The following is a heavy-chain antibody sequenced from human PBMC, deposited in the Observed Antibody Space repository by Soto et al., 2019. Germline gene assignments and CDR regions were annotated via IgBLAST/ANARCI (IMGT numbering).Heavy chain of an antibody. CDR1: GFTFSSYD. J-gene: IGHJ4*02. D-gene: IGHD1-26*01. Sequence: EVQLVESGGGLVQPGGSLRLSCAASGFTFSSYDMHWVRQATGKGLEWVSAIGTAGDTYYPGSVKGRFTISRENAKNSLYLQMNSLRAEDTAVYYCARGIMELQTPLAYWGQGTLVTVSS. CDR2: IGTAGDT. V-gene: IGHV3-13*01. CDR3: ARGIMELQTPLAY.